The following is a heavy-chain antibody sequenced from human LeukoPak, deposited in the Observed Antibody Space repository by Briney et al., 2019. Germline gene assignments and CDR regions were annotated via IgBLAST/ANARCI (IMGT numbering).Heavy chain of an antibody. CDR3: AHRQRGGVRYFDWASRPRWFFDY. CDR2: IYWDDDK. Sequence: ESGPTLVKPTQTLTLTCTFSGFSLSTSGVGVGWIRQPPGKALEWLALIYWDDDKRYGPSLKSRLTITKDTSKNQVVLTMTNMDPVDTATYYCAHRQRGGVRYFDWASRPRWFFDYWGQGTLVTVSS. J-gene: IGHJ4*02. CDR1: GFSLSTSGVG. D-gene: IGHD3-9*01. V-gene: IGHV2-5*05.